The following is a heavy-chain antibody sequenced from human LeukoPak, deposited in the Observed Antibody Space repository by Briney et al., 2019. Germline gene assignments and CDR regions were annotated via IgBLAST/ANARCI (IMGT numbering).Heavy chain of an antibody. D-gene: IGHD3-3*01. CDR1: GFTFSSYA. J-gene: IGHJ6*03. CDR2: ISGSGGST. V-gene: IGHV3-23*01. Sequence: GGSLRLSCAASGFTFSSYAMSWVRQAPGKGLEWVSAISGSGGSTYYADSVKGRFTISRDNSKNTLYLQMNSLRAEDTAVYYCAKALVNFNYYDFWSGSPGGYMDVWGKGTTVTVSS. CDR3: AKALVNFNYYDFWSGSPGGYMDV.